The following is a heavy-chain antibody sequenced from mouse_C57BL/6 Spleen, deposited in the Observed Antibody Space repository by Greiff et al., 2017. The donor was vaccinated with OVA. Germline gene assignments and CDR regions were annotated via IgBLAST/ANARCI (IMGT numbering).Heavy chain of an antibody. CDR3: AREGVYDGPWFAY. CDR1: GYTFTSYW. V-gene: IGHV1-53*01. J-gene: IGHJ3*01. Sequence: VQLQQPGTELVKPGASVRLSCKASGYTFTSYWMHWVKQRPGQGLEWIGNINPSNGGTNYNEKFKSKATLTVDKSSSTAYMQLSSLTSEDSAVYYCAREGVYDGPWFAYWGQGTLVTVSA. CDR2: INPSNGGT. D-gene: IGHD2-3*01.